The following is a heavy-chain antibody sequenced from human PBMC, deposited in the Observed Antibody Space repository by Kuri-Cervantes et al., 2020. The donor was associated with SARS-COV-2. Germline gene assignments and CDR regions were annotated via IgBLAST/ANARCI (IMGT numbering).Heavy chain of an antibody. CDR3: ARVGGNDFWSDYLDY. J-gene: IGHJ4*02. Sequence: ETLSLTCAASGFTFSSYGMQWVRQAPGKGLEWISHISSSSTTIYYADSVEGRFTVSRDNARNSVYLQMDSLRAADTAVYYCARVGGNDFWSDYLDYWGQGILVTVSS. V-gene: IGHV3-48*01. CDR2: ISSSSTTI. CDR1: GFTFSSYG. D-gene: IGHD3-3*01.